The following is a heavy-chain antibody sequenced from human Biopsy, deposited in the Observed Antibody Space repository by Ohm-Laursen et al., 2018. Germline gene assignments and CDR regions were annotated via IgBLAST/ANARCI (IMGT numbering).Heavy chain of an antibody. J-gene: IGHJ1*01. CDR2: MNPNTGNT. V-gene: IGHV1-8*01. Sequence: ASVKVSCKASGYTFTTYDINWVRQATGQGLEWMGWMNPNTGNTGFAQKFQGRITMTRNTSISTAYMELRSLRSDDTAVYYCARGGRFLPSEYFHHWGQGTLVTVSS. CDR1: GYTFTTYD. CDR3: ARGGRFLPSEYFHH. D-gene: IGHD3-10*01.